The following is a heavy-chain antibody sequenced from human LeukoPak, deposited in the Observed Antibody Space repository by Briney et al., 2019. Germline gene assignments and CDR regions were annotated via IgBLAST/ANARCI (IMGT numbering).Heavy chain of an antibody. D-gene: IGHD3-10*01. Sequence: GGSLRLSCAASGFTFTNAWMSWVRQAPGKGLEWVGRIKSKTDGGTTDYAAPVKGRFTISRDDSKNTLYLQMNSLKTEDTAVYYCTTYYATPGRGYYFDYWGQGTLVTVSS. CDR2: IKSKTDGGTT. J-gene: IGHJ4*02. CDR3: TTYYATPGRGYYFDY. CDR1: GFTFTNAW. V-gene: IGHV3-15*01.